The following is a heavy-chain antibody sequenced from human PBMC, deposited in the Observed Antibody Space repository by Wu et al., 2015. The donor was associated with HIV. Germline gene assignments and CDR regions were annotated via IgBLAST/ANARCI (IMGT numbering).Heavy chain of an antibody. Sequence: QVQLVQSGAEVKKPGASVKVSCKASGYTFTSYDINWVRQATGQGLEWMGWMNPNSGNTGYAQKFQGRVTMTRNASISTAYMELSSLRSEDTAVYYCARVRVAAAGDGDAFDIWGQGTMVTVSS. D-gene: IGHD6-13*01. J-gene: IGHJ3*02. V-gene: IGHV1-8*01. CDR1: GYTFTSYD. CDR2: MNPNSGNT. CDR3: ARVRVAAAGDGDAFDI.